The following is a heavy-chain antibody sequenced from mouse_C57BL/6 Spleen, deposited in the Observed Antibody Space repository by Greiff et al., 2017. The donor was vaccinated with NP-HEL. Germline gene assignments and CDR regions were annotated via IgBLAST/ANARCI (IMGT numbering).Heavy chain of an antibody. D-gene: IGHD2-4*01. J-gene: IGHJ3*01. CDR2: ISSGSSTI. Sequence: EVQLVESGGGLVKPGGSLKLSCAASGFTFSDYGMHWVRQAPEKGLEWVAYISSGSSTIYYADTVKGRFTISRDNAKNTLFLQMTSLRSEDTAMYYCARRPYDYDEGFAYWGQGTLVTVSA. CDR1: GFTFSDYG. CDR3: ARRPYDYDEGFAY. V-gene: IGHV5-17*01.